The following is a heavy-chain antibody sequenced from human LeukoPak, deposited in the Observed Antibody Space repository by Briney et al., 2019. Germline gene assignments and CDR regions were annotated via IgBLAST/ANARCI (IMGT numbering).Heavy chain of an antibody. D-gene: IGHD1-26*01. Sequence: SVKVSCKASGGTFSSYAISWVRQAPGQGLEWMGRIIPIFGTANYAQKFQGRVTITTDESTSTAYMELSSLRSEDAAVYYCARGGTGLSTTDYWGQGTLVTVSS. J-gene: IGHJ4*02. CDR2: IIPIFGTA. CDR1: GGTFSSYA. V-gene: IGHV1-69*05. CDR3: ARGGTGLSTTDY.